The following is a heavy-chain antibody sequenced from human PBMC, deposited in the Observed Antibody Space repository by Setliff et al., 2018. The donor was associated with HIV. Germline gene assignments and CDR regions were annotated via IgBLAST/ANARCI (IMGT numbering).Heavy chain of an antibody. D-gene: IGHD6-19*01. CDR3: ARYASYTSDWREAFDI. CDR1: GHTFTSYD. Sequence: ASVKVSCKASGHTFTSYDINWVRQATGRGLEWMGWMNPNSGNTGYAQKFQARVTMTIDSSTTTAYMELRSLRADDTALYYCARYASYTSDWREAFDIWGQGTMVTVSS. V-gene: IGHV1-8*01. J-gene: IGHJ3*02. CDR2: MNPNSGNT.